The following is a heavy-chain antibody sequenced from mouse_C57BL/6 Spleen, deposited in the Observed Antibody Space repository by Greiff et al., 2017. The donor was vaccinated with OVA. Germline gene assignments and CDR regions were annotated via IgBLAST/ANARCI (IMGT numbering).Heavy chain of an antibody. CDR3: AKTLYSNDVYYYAMDY. Sequence: EVQLVESGGGLVKPGGSLKLSCAASGFTFSDYGMHWVRQAPEKGLEWVAYISSGSSTIYYADTVKGRFTISRDNAKNTLFLQRTSLRSEDTAMLYCAKTLYSNDVYYYAMDYWGKGTSVTVSA. D-gene: IGHD2-12*01. CDR2: ISSGSSTI. CDR1: GFTFSDYG. J-gene: IGHJ4*01. V-gene: IGHV5-17*01.